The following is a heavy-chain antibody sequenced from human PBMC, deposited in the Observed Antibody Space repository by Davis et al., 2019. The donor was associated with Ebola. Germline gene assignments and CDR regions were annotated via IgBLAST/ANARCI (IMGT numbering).Heavy chain of an antibody. CDR2: ISGSGGST. J-gene: IGHJ6*02. Sequence: GGSLRLSCAASGFTFSSYAMSWVRQAPGKGLEWVSAISGSGGSTYYADSVKGRFTISRDNSKNTLYLQMNSLRAEDTAVYYCAKDGKRYCSSTSCYYYYGMDVWGQGTTVTVSS. V-gene: IGHV3-23*01. CDR3: AKDGKRYCSSTSCYYYYGMDV. CDR1: GFTFSSYA. D-gene: IGHD2-2*01.